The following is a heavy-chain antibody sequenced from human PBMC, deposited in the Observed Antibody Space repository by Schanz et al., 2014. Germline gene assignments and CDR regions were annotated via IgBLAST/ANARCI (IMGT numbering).Heavy chain of an antibody. CDR2: ISSDGTNK. J-gene: IGHJ3*02. CDR1: GFTFSNFG. CDR3: ARLATSKSRLGDAVDI. V-gene: IGHV3-30*03. D-gene: IGHD6-6*01. Sequence: VHLVESGGGLVQPGRSLRLSCAASGFTFSNFGLHWVRQAPGKGLNWVAVISSDGTNKYYADSVQGRFTLSKDFSKDTLYLQLTSLRPEDTAVYYCARLATSKSRLGDAVDIWGQGTMVTVSS.